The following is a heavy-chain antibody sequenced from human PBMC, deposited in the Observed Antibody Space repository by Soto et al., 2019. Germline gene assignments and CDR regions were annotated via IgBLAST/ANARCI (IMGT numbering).Heavy chain of an antibody. Sequence: SETLSLTCTVSGGSISSYYWSWIRQPPGKGLEWIGYIYYSGSTNYNPSLKSRVTISVDTSKNQFSLKLSSVTAADTAVYYCARHRLIAAAGTWCFDPWGQGTPVTVSS. V-gene: IGHV4-59*08. J-gene: IGHJ5*02. CDR3: ARHRLIAAAGTWCFDP. CDR1: GGSISSYY. CDR2: IYYSGST. D-gene: IGHD6-13*01.